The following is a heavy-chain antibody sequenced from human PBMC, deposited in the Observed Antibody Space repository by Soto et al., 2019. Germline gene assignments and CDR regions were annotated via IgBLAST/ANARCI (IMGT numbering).Heavy chain of an antibody. J-gene: IGHJ3*02. V-gene: IGHV4-31*03. CDR3: ARAPQGYCSGGSCDRRAFDI. D-gene: IGHD2-15*01. Sequence: SETLSLTCTVSGGSISSGGYYWSWIRQHPGKGLEWIGYIYYSGSTYYNPSLKSRVTISVDTSKNQFSLKLSSVTAADTAVYYCARAPQGYCSGGSCDRRAFDIWGQGTMVTVSS. CDR1: GGSISSGGYY. CDR2: IYYSGST.